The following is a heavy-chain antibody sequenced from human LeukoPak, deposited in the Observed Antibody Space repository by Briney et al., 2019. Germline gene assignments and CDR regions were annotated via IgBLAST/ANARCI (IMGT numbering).Heavy chain of an antibody. Sequence: PGGSLRLSCTASGFTFGDYVVSWVRQAPGKGLEWVSSISSSSSYIYYADSVKGRFTISRDNAKNSLYLQMNSLRAEDTAVYYCARDRSAYDFWSGYYPPYYFDYWGQGTLVTVSS. CDR1: GFTFGDYV. J-gene: IGHJ4*02. V-gene: IGHV3-21*01. D-gene: IGHD3-3*01. CDR3: ARDRSAYDFWSGYYPPYYFDY. CDR2: ISSSSSYI.